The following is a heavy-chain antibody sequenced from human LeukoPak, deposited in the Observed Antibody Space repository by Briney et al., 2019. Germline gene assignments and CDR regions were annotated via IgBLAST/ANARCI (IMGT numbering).Heavy chain of an antibody. CDR1: GFTFSSYG. J-gene: IGHJ6*02. V-gene: IGHV3-30*18. CDR2: IPYDGSNK. Sequence: PGGSLRLSCAASGFTFSSYGMHWVRQAPGKGLEWVAVIPYDGSNKYYADSVKGRFTISRGNSKNTLYLQMNSLRAEDTAVYYCAKDLSADTAMVTYYYYGMDVWGQGTTVTVSS. CDR3: AKDLSADTAMVTYYYYGMDV. D-gene: IGHD5-18*01.